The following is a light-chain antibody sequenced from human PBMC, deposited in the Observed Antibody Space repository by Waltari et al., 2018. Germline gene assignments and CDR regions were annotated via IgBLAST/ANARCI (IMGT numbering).Light chain of an antibody. CDR2: EVT. Sequence: QSALTQPPSPSGSPGQSVTISCTGTSSDIGAYNYVSWYQQFPGRAPKLIISEVTKRPSGVPARFSGSKYGNTAPLTVSGLQPEDEAYYYCSSRAGDRPYLFGTGTKVNVL. J-gene: IGLJ1*01. CDR1: SSDIGAYNY. CDR3: SSRAGDRPYL. V-gene: IGLV2-8*01.